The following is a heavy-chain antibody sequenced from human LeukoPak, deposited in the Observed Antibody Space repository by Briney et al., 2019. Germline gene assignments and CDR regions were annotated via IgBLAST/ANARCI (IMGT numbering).Heavy chain of an antibody. D-gene: IGHD6-19*01. V-gene: IGHV3-23*01. Sequence: GGSLRLSCAASGFTFSSYAMSWVSQAPGKGLEWVSAISGSGGSTYYADSVKGRFTISRDNSKNTLYLQMNTLRAEDTAVYYCAKGREIAVAGLYYWGQGTLVTVSS. J-gene: IGHJ4*02. CDR1: GFTFSSYA. CDR2: ISGSGGST. CDR3: AKGREIAVAGLYY.